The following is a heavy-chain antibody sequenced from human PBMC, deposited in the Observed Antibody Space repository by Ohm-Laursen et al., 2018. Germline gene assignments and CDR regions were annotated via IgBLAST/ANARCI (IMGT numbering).Heavy chain of an antibody. CDR2: ISYSGST. D-gene: IGHD2-2*01. V-gene: IGHV4-31*01. CDR1: GGSITSNGYH. J-gene: IGHJ4*02. Sequence: TLSLTCTVSGGSITSNGYHWSWIRQPPGKGLEWIGYISYSGSTYYNPSLRSLVTISLDTSKNRFSLSLTSVMAADTAIYFCAGGYQLPYYWGQGSLVTVSS. CDR3: AGGYQLPYY.